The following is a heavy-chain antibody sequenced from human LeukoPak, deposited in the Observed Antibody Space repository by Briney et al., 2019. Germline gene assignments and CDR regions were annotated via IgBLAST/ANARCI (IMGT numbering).Heavy chain of an antibody. CDR1: GFTFNSYW. CDR3: ARVIPTAGPDY. CDR2: INSDGSGT. D-gene: IGHD6-13*01. V-gene: IGHV3-74*01. Sequence: GGSLRLSCAASGFTFNSYWMHWVRQAPGKGLVWVSRINSDGSGTSDADFVKGRFTISRDNARNSLSLQMNSLRAEDTAVYYCARVIPTAGPDYWGQGTLVTVSS. J-gene: IGHJ4*02.